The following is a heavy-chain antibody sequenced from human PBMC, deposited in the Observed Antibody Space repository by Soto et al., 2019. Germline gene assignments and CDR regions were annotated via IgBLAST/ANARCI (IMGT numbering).Heavy chain of an antibody. Sequence: QAQLVQSGPEVKKPGASVNVSCKASGYDYVTYAITWVRQRPGQGLEWMGWISTLNGNTNYAQNFQGRVTMTTDTSTRIVHLELKSLRSDDTAAYYCARRVQVWLPDYYGMDVWGQGTTVTVSS. D-gene: IGHD5-18*01. CDR1: GYDYVTYA. CDR3: ARRVQVWLPDYYGMDV. CDR2: ISTLNGNT. J-gene: IGHJ6*02. V-gene: IGHV1-18*01.